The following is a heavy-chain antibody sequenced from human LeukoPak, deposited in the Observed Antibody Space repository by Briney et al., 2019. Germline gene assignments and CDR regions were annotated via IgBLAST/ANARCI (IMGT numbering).Heavy chain of an antibody. D-gene: IGHD3-16*01. CDR2: IIPMFDTA. J-gene: IGHJ3*01. Sequence: SVKVSCKASGGTFNRYAISWVRQAPGRGLEWMGGIIPMFDTANYAQRFQGRLTITADKSTSTAYMELSSLTSEDTAVYYCARADNWEGAKGDWGQGTMVTVSS. CDR1: GGTFNRYA. V-gene: IGHV1-69*06. CDR3: ARADNWEGAKGD.